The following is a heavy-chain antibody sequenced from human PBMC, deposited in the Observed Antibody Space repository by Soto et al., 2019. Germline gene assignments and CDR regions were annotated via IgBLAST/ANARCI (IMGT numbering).Heavy chain of an antibody. CDR3: ARVLEPRYRSGYAFDL. CDR2: IIPIFVTA. D-gene: IGHD3-22*01. V-gene: IGHV1-69*01. J-gene: IGHJ3*01. Sequence: QVQLVQSGAEVKKPGSSVRVSCKSSGGPFSNYAISWVRQAPGQGLDGMGGIIPIFVTADYPKKSKDTVTITADESTGRAYSELRSLRSQDTAVYYVARVLEPRYRSGYAFDLWGQGTMVSVSS. CDR1: GGPFSNYA.